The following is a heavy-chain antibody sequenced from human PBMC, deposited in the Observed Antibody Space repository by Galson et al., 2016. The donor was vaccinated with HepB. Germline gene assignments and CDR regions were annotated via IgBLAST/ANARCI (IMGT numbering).Heavy chain of an antibody. D-gene: IGHD2-15*01. CDR3: ASEILGHCSGGSCYTGDH. V-gene: IGHV3-30-3*01. J-gene: IGHJ4*02. Sequence: SLRLSCAVSGFTFSRYVMYWVRQAPGKGLEWVAVLSYDGSNEYYADSVKGRFTISRDNSKNTLYLQMNSLRGEDTAVYYCASEILGHCSGGSCYTGDHWGQGTLVTVPS. CDR2: LSYDGSNE. CDR1: GFTFSRYV.